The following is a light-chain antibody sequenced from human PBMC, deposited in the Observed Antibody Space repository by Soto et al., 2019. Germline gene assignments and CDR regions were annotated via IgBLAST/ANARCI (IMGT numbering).Light chain of an antibody. V-gene: IGLV2-14*03. Sequence: QSALTQPASVSGSPGQSITISCTGTSGDVGAYNFVSWYQQHPGKAPKLIVYHVSDRPSGFSSRFSGSKSGNSASLTISGLHAEDEADYYCSSYAGRDTFVFGTGTKVTVL. CDR1: SGDVGAYNF. CDR2: HVS. J-gene: IGLJ1*01. CDR3: SSYAGRDTFV.